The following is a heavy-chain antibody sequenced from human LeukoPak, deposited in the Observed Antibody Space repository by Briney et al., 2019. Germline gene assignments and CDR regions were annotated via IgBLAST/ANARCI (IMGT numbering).Heavy chain of an antibody. D-gene: IGHD4-11*01. CDR1: GFTFSNYW. V-gene: IGHV3-74*01. CDR3: ARSNQADDY. Sequence: GSLRLSCAASGFTFSNYWMHWDRQVPGKGLVWVSRINPGGSSTTYADSVKGRFTISRDNAKNTLYLQMNSLRAEDTAVYYCARSNQADDYWGQGTLVTVSS. CDR2: INPGGSST. J-gene: IGHJ4*02.